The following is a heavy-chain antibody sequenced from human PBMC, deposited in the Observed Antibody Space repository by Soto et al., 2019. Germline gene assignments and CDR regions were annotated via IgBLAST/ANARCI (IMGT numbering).Heavy chain of an antibody. CDR3: EREEAPRSERWFDT. J-gene: IGHJ5*02. D-gene: IGHD6-6*01. CDR2: ISYSGST. CDR1: GGSISSVNFY. Sequence: QVQLQESGPGLVKPSQTLSLTCTVSGGSISSVNFYWNWIRQHPGKGLEWIGFISYSGSTYYNPSLRSRFTISVDTSKNHFYLKLSSVTAADTAVYFCEREEAPRSERWFDTWGQGTLVTVSS. V-gene: IGHV4-31*03.